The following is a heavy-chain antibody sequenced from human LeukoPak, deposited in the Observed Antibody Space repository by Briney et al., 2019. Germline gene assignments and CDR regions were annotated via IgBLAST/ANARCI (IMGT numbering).Heavy chain of an antibody. CDR3: ARSRERRITIFGVVQDAFDI. Sequence: GVSVKVSCKASGYTFTSYYMHWVRQAPGQGLEWMGIINPSGGGTTYAQNFQGRVTMTGDTSTSTAYMELRSLRSDDTAVYYCARSRERRITIFGVVQDAFDIWGQGTMVTVTS. J-gene: IGHJ3*02. D-gene: IGHD3-3*01. V-gene: IGHV1-46*01. CDR1: GYTFTSYY. CDR2: INPSGGGT.